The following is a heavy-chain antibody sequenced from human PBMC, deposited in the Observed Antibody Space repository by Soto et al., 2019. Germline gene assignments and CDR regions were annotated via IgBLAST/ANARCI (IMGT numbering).Heavy chain of an antibody. D-gene: IGHD6-19*01. CDR1: GGTFSSYA. Sequence: GASVKVSCKASGGTFSSYAISWVRQAPGQGLEWMGGIIPIFGTANYAQKFQGRVTITADESTSTAYMELSSLRSEDTAVYYCAREYSSGWPDYRYYYYGMDVWGQGTTVTVS. V-gene: IGHV1-69*13. CDR3: AREYSSGWPDYRYYYYGMDV. J-gene: IGHJ6*02. CDR2: IIPIFGTA.